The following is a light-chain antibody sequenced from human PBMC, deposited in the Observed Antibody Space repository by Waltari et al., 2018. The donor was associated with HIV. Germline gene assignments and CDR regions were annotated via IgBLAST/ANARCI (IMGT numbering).Light chain of an antibody. CDR1: QSVSSN. J-gene: IGKJ4*01. V-gene: IGKV3-15*01. CDR3: QQSYSTPLT. CDR2: GAS. Sequence: EIVLTQSPATLSVSPGGRATLSCRASQSVSSNLAWYQQRPGQAPRLLIYGASTRATGISARFSGSGSETEFTLTISSLQPEDFATYYCQQSYSTPLTFGGGTKVEIK.